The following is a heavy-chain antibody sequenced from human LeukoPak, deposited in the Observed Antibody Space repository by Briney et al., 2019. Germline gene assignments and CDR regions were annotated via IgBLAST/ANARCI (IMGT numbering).Heavy chain of an antibody. CDR1: GFTFSSYW. V-gene: IGHV3-74*01. J-gene: IGHJ4*02. Sequence: GGSLRLSCAASGFTFSSYWMHWVRQAPGKGLVWVSRIDSDGSSTSYAGSVKGRFTISRDNAKNMLYLQMNSLRAEDTAVYYCVRVSKATTDYWGQGTLVTVSS. D-gene: IGHD5-24*01. CDR2: IDSDGSST. CDR3: VRVSKATTDY.